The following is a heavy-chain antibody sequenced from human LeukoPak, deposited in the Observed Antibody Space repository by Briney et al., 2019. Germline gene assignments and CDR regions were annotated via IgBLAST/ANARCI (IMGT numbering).Heavy chain of an antibody. Sequence: GASVKVSCKASGYTFTSYYMHWVRQAPGQGLEWMGIINPSGGSTSYAQKFQGRVTMTRDTSTSTVYMELSSLRSEDTAVYYCARGGPRTPGHYYYYMDVWGKGTTVTISS. CDR1: GYTFTSYY. V-gene: IGHV1-46*01. J-gene: IGHJ6*03. CDR2: INPSGGST. D-gene: IGHD2-15*01. CDR3: ARGGPRTPGHYYYYMDV.